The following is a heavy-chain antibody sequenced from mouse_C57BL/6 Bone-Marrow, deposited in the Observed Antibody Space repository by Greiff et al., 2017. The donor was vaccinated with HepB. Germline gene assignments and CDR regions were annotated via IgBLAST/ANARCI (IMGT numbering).Heavy chain of an antibody. CDR1: GYTFTSYW. CDR3: TRGALYYGYLPYAMDY. V-gene: IGHV1-5*01. D-gene: IGHD2-2*01. J-gene: IGHJ4*01. CDR2: IYPGNSDT. Sequence: EVQLQQSGTVLARPGASVKMSCKTSGYTFTSYWMHWVKQRPGQGLEWIGAIYPGNSDTSYNQKFKGKAKLTAVTSASTAYMELSSLTNEDSAVYYCTRGALYYGYLPYAMDYWGQGTSVTVSS.